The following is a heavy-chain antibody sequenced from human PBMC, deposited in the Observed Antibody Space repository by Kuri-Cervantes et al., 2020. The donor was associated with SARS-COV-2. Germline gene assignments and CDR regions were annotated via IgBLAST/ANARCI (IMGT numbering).Heavy chain of an antibody. CDR1: GGSFSGYY. D-gene: IGHD3-10*01. J-gene: IGHJ5*01. Sequence: SETLSLTCAVSGGSFSGYYWSWIRQPAGKGLEWIGRIYTSGSTNYNPPLKSRVTMSVDTSKNQFSLKLSSVTAADTAVYYCARESFRELYGFDSWGQGTLVTVSS. CDR2: IYTSGST. CDR3: ARESFRELYGFDS. V-gene: IGHV4-4*07.